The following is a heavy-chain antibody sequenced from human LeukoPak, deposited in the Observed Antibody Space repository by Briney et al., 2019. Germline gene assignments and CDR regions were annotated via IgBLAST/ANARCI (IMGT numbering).Heavy chain of an antibody. J-gene: IGHJ4*02. D-gene: IGHD2-2*01. Sequence: SETLSLTCAVYGGSFSGYYWSWIRQPPGKGLEWIGEINHSGSTNYNPSLKSRVTISVDTSKNHFSLKLSSMTAADTAVYYCAREWVWDQLLEHFDYWGQGTLVTDSS. CDR2: INHSGST. V-gene: IGHV4-34*01. CDR3: AREWVWDQLLEHFDY. CDR1: GGSFSGYY.